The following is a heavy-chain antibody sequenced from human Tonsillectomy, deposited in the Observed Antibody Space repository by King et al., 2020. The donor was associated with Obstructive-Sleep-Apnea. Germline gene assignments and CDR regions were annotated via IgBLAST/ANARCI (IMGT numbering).Heavy chain of an antibody. CDR2: ISYDGSNK. Sequence: VQLVESGGGVVQPGRSLRLSCADSGFTFSSYAMHWVRQAPGKGLEWVAVISYDGSNKYYADSVKGRFTISRDNSKNTLYLQMNSLRAEDTAVYYCARDPWHIVVVPAAIPGNWFDPWGQGTLVTVSS. CDR1: GFTFSSYA. D-gene: IGHD2-2*01. J-gene: IGHJ5*02. V-gene: IGHV3-30-3*01. CDR3: ARDPWHIVVVPAAIPGNWFDP.